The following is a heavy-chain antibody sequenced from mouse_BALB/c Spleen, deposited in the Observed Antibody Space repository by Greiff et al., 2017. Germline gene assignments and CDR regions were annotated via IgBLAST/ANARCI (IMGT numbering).Heavy chain of an antibody. CDR2: IWGDGST. J-gene: IGHJ4*01. V-gene: IGHV2-3*01. Sequence: VKLVESGPGLVAPSQSLSITCTVSGFSLTSYGVSWVRQPPGKGLEWLGVIWGDGSTNYHSARISRLSISTDNSKSQVFLKLNSLQTDDTATDYCAILVWTVYAMDYWGQGTSVTVSS. CDR1: GFSLTSYG. D-gene: IGHD2-10*02. CDR3: AILVWTVYAMDY.